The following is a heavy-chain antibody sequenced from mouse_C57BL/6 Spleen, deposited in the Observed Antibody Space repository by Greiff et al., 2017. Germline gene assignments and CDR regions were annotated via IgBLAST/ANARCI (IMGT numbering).Heavy chain of an antibody. CDR1: GYTFTNYW. CDR3: ARCPGGVYYDY. V-gene: IGHV1-63*01. CDR2: IYPGGGYT. D-gene: IGHD1-1*01. J-gene: IGHJ2*01. Sequence: VMLVESGAELVRPGTSVKMSCKASGYTFTNYWIGWAKQRPGHGLEWIGDIYPGGGYTNYNEKFKGKATLTADKSSSTAYMQFSSLTSEDSAIYYCARCPGGVYYDYWGQGTTLTVSS.